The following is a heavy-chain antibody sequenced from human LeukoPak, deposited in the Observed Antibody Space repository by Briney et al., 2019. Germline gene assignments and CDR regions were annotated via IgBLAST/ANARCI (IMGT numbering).Heavy chain of an antibody. CDR1: GLNLDAYA. J-gene: IGHJ6*02. Sequence: GGSLRLSCAASGLNLDAYAMHWVRQAPGKGLEWVSLISGDGTITYYADPVKGRFTISRDNSKNSLFLEMNSLRSEDTALYYCAKDTPLFYRYYGIDVWGQGTTVTVSS. CDR2: ISGDGTIT. V-gene: IGHV3-43*02. CDR3: AKDTPLFYRYYGIDV.